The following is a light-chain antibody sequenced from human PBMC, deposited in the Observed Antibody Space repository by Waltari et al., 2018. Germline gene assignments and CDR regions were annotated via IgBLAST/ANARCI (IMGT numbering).Light chain of an antibody. Sequence: DIQMTQSPSTLSASVGDRLTITCRASQSISSWLAWYQQKPGKAPKVLIYDASTLESGVPSRFSGSGSGTEFTLTISSLQPDDFATYYCQQSASYWTFGQGTKVDIK. CDR3: QQSASYWT. J-gene: IGKJ1*01. CDR2: DAS. V-gene: IGKV1-5*01. CDR1: QSISSW.